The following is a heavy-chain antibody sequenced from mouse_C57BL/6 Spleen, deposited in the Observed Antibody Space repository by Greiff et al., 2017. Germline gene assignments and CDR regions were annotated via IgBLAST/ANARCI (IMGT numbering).Heavy chain of an antibody. V-gene: IGHV1-63*01. CDR3: ARGGYYGSYFDY. CDR1: GYTFTNYW. J-gene: IGHJ2*01. CDR2: IYPGGGYT. D-gene: IGHD1-1*01. Sequence: QVQLQQSGAELVRPGTSVKMSCKASGYTFTNYWIGWAKQRPGHGLEWIGDIYPGGGYTNYDEKFKGKATLTADKSSSTAYMQFSSLTSEDSAIYCCARGGYYGSYFDYWGQGTTLTVSS.